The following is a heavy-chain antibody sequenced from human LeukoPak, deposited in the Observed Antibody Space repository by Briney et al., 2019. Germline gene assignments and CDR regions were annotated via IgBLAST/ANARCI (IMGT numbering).Heavy chain of an antibody. CDR3: AKDSRTGSPRAFDS. V-gene: IGHV3-23*01. J-gene: IGHJ4*02. CDR2: ILTGGTP. CDR1: GFTLSSYA. Sequence: GGSLRLSCAASGFTLSSYAVTCVRPAPGKGLGWGSTILTGGTPHHPHSVNGRFITSSDNSKNTLYLQMNSLRAEDTAVYSCAKDSRTGSPRAFDSCGQGTLAIVSS. D-gene: IGHD1-26*01.